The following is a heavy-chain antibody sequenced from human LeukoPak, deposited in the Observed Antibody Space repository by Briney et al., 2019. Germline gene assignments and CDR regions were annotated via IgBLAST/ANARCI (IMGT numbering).Heavy chain of an antibody. CDR1: GFTFSSYS. J-gene: IGHJ4*02. Sequence: GGSLRLSCAASGFTFSSYSMNWVRQAPGKGLEWVSYISSSSSTIYYADCVKGRFTISRDNAKNSLYLQMNSLRAEDTAVYYCARESSSRDFDYWGQGTLVTVSS. CDR3: ARESSSRDFDY. CDR2: ISSSSSTI. V-gene: IGHV3-48*01. D-gene: IGHD6-13*01.